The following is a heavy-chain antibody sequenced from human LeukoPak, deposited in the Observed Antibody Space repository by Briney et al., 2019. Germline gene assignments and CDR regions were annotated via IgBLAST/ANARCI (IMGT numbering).Heavy chain of an antibody. J-gene: IGHJ4*02. V-gene: IGHV3-74*01. D-gene: IGHD6-19*01. CDR2: INSDGSST. CDR1: GFTFSGYS. CDR3: AKDWVAGDY. Sequence: GGSLRLSCAASGFTFSGYSMNWVRQAPGKGLVWVSRINSDGSSTSYADSVKGRFTISRDNAKNTLYLQMNSLRAEDTAVYYCAKDWVAGDYWGQGTLVTVSS.